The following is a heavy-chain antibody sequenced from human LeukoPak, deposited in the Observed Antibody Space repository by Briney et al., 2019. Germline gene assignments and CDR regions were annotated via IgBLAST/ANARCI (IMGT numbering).Heavy chain of an antibody. CDR2: IIPIFGTA. V-gene: IGHV1-69*13. D-gene: IGHD6-6*01. CDR1: GYTFTGYY. J-gene: IGHJ6*03. CDR3: ARDTITTYGIAARPPYYYYYYMDV. Sequence: PGASVKVSCKASGYTFTGYYMHWVRQAPGQGLEWMGGIIPIFGTANYAQKFQGRVTITADEPTSTAYMELSSLRSEDTAVYYCARDTITTYGIAARPPYYYYYYMDVWGKGTTVTVSS.